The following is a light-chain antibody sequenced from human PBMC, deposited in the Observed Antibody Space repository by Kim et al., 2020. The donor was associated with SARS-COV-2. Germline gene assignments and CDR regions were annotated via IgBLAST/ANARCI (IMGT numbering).Light chain of an antibody. J-gene: IGKJ5*01. Sequence: AYVGDRVTITCRASQGISIYLAWFQQKPGKPPKTLIYAASSFHSGVPSKFSGSGSGTDFTLTITSLQPEDFATYSCQQHNTYPITFGHGTRLEIK. CDR2: AAS. CDR3: QQHNTYPIT. V-gene: IGKV1-16*02. CDR1: QGISIY.